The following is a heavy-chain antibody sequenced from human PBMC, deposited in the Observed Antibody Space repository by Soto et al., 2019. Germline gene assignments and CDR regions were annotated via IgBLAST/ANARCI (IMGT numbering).Heavy chain of an antibody. Sequence: GASLKISCKGSGYSFTSYWIGWVRQMPGKGLEWMGIIYPGDSDTRYSPSFPGQVTISADKSIRTAYLQWSSLKASDTAMYYCARIGYSYGQYYYYGMDVWGQGTTVTVSS. D-gene: IGHD5-18*01. CDR2: IYPGDSDT. CDR3: ARIGYSYGQYYYYGMDV. CDR1: GYSFTSYW. V-gene: IGHV5-51*01. J-gene: IGHJ6*02.